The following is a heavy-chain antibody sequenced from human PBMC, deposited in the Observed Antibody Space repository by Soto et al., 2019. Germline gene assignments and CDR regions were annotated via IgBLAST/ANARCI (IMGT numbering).Heavy chain of an antibody. CDR1: GGSISSYY. V-gene: IGHV4-4*07. Sequence: SETLSLTCTVSGGSISSYYWSWIRQPAGKGLEWIGRIYTSGSTNYNPSLKSRVAMSVDTSKNQFSLKLSSVTAADTAVYYCASTTYYYDSSGYYYVDYWGQGTLVTVSS. D-gene: IGHD3-22*01. CDR3: ASTTYYYDSSGYYYVDY. CDR2: IYTSGST. J-gene: IGHJ4*02.